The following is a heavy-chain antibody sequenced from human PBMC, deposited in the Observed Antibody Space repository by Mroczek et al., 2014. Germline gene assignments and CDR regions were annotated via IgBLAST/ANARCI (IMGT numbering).Heavy chain of an antibody. CDR3: ARASPYYYDSSGYPVFDY. Sequence: QVQLQQWGAGLLKPSETLSLTCAVYGGSFSGYYWSWIRQPPGKGLEWIGEINHSGSTNYNPSLKSRVTISVDTSKNQFSLKLSSVTAADTAVYYCARASPYYYDSSGYPVFDYWAREPWSPSPQ. V-gene: IGHV4-34*01. J-gene: IGHJ4*02. D-gene: IGHD3-22*01. CDR2: INHSGST. CDR1: GGSFSGYY.